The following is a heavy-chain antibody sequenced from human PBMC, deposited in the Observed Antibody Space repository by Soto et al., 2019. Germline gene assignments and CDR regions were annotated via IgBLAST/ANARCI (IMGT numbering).Heavy chain of an antibody. D-gene: IGHD3-22*01. CDR1: GITLRDTW. CDR2: IIRKTDSSTT. Sequence: GRSLRLSCTASGITLRDTWMSWVRQAPGKGRGGVGRIIRKTDSSTTDYAAPVKGRFTISRDDSKNTLNLQMYNLKTQDTAVYYCSTGNYYYGSSGYYPFDYWGQGTLVTVSS. J-gene: IGHJ4*01. V-gene: IGHV3-15*01. CDR3: STGNYYYGSSGYYPFDY.